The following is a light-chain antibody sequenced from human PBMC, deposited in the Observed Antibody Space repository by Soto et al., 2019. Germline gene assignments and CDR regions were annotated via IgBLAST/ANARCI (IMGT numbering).Light chain of an antibody. CDR3: CSYAGSSTLF. CDR1: SSDVGSYNL. J-gene: IGLJ1*01. Sequence: QSALTQPASVSGSTGQSITISCTGTSSDVGSYNLVSWYQHHPGKAPKLIIYEVSKRPSGVSNRFSGSNSGNTASLTISGLQAEDEADYYCCSYAGSSTLFLGTGTKLTVL. V-gene: IGLV2-23*02. CDR2: EVS.